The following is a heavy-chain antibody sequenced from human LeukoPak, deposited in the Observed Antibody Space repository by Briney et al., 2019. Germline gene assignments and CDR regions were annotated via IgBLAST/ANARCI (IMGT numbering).Heavy chain of an antibody. J-gene: IGHJ4*02. CDR1: GFTFDDYA. D-gene: IGHD6-19*01. CDR2: ISWNSGSI. V-gene: IGHV3-9*01. CDR3: AKDMGRYSSGWYEDY. Sequence: GRSLRLSRAASGFTFDDYAMHWVRQAPGKGLEWVSGISWNSGSIGYADSVKGRFTISRDNAKNSLYLQMNSLRAEDTALYYCAKDMGRYSSGWYEDYWGQGTLVTVSS.